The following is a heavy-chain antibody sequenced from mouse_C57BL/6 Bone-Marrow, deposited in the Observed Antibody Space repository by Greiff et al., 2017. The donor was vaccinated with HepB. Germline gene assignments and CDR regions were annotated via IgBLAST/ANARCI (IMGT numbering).Heavy chain of an antibody. Sequence: DVKLVESGGGLVQPGGSLKLSCAASGFTFSDYGMAWVRQAPRKGPEWVAFISNLAYSIYYADTVTGRFTISRENAKNTLYLEMSSLRSEDTAMYYCARLIYYDYDEGYFDVWGTGTTVTVSS. CDR2: ISNLAYSI. V-gene: IGHV5-15*01. D-gene: IGHD2-4*01. CDR3: ARLIYYDYDEGYFDV. J-gene: IGHJ1*03. CDR1: GFTFSDYG.